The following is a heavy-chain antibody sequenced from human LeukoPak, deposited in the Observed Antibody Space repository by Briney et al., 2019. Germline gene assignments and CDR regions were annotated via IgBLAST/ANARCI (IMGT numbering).Heavy chain of an antibody. D-gene: IGHD4-17*01. Sequence: GESLKISCKVSGYTFSNYWIGWVRQMPGKGLEWTGIIYPGDSDSRYSPSFQGRVTISVDKSISTAYLQWSSLRASDTAMYYCAGSMTTVTPFDYWGQGTLVTVSS. CDR1: GYTFSNYW. CDR2: IYPGDSDS. J-gene: IGHJ4*02. CDR3: AGSMTTVTPFDY. V-gene: IGHV5-51*03.